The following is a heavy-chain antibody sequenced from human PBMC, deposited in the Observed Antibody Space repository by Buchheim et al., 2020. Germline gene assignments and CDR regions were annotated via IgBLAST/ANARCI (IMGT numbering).Heavy chain of an antibody. J-gene: IGHJ5*02. CDR2: ILASGSI. CDR1: GDSTSNNVYY. D-gene: IGHD5-12*01. CDR3: TRQKVAPTNWFDP. V-gene: IGHV4-39*01. Sequence: QVQLQESGPGLVRPSETLSLTCNVSGDSTSNNVYYRGWIRQPPGKGLEYIGGILASGSIRYNPSLKSRVTISADASQNQVSLELRSVTAADTAVYYCTRQKVAPTNWFDPWGLGTL.